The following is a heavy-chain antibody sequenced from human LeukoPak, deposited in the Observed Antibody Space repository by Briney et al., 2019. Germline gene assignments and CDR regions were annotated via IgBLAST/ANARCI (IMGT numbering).Heavy chain of an antibody. V-gene: IGHV3-7*01. J-gene: IGHJ4*02. CDR3: ARDKVVGATHFDY. D-gene: IGHD1-26*01. CDR2: IKQDGGEI. CDR1: GFTFSSYW. Sequence: PGGSLRLSCAASGFTFSSYWMSWVRQDPGKGREWVANIKQDGGEIYYVDSVKGRFTISRDNAKNSLSLQMNSLRAEDTAVYYCARDKVVGATHFDYWGQGTLVTVSS.